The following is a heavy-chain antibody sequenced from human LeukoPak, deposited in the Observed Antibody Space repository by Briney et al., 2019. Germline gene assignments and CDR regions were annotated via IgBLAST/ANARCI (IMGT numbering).Heavy chain of an antibody. J-gene: IGHJ4*02. CDR3: ARVPRFRGSGASPHFDY. D-gene: IGHD3-10*01. V-gene: IGHV3-30*02. CDR2: IRYDGSNK. CDR1: GFTFSSYG. Sequence: GGSLRLSCAASGFTFSSYGMHWVRQAPGKGLEWVAFIRYDGSNKYYADSVKGRFTISRDNSKNTLYLQMNSLRADDTAVYYCARVPRFRGSGASPHFDYWGQGTLVTVSS.